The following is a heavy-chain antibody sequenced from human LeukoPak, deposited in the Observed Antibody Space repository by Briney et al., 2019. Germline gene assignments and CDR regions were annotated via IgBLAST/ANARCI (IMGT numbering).Heavy chain of an antibody. CDR3: ARRRDERGYKDIFDI. V-gene: IGHV5-51*01. CDR1: GYSFTTYW. J-gene: IGHJ3*02. Sequence: GESLKISCKGSGYSFTTYWIALVRQMPGKGLGWMGIIYPGDSDTRHSPSFQGQVTISADKSIRTAYLQWSSLKASDTAMYYCARRRDERGYKDIFDIWGQGTMVTVSS. D-gene: IGHD5-18*01. CDR2: IYPGDSDT.